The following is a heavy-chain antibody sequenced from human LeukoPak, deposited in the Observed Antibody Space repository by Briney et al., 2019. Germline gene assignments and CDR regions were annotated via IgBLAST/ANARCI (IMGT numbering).Heavy chain of an antibody. J-gene: IGHJ4*02. CDR2: MWYDGRKK. V-gene: IGHV3-33*01. D-gene: IGHD6-13*01. CDR1: GFTFRSYG. Sequence: GGSLRLSCAASGFTFRSYGMHWVRQAPGKGLEWVAVMWYDGRKKDYADSVKGRFIISRDNSKNTVYLQMNSLRADDTAVYYCTPLRWSAGGPFDYWGQGTLVTVSS. CDR3: TPLRWSAGGPFDY.